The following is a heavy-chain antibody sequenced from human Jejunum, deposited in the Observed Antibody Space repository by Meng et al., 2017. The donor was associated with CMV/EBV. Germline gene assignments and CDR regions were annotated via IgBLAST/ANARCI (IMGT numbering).Heavy chain of an antibody. CDR1: SISSYY. CDR2: IYYSGST. D-gene: IGHD4-11*01. J-gene: IGHJ6*02. CDR3: ARDHSNYKDYYYYDMDV. V-gene: IGHV4-59*01. Sequence: SISSYYGSWIRPPPGKGLEWIGYIYYSGSTNYNPSLKSRVTISVDTSKNQFSLKLSSVTAADTAVYYCARDHSNYKDYYYYDMDVWGQGTTVTVSS.